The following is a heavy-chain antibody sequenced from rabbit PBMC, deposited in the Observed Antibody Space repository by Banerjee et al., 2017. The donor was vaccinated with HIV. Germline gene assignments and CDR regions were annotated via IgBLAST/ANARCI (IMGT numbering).Heavy chain of an antibody. CDR2: INTISGDA. Sequence: QELVESGGGLVENGESLTIPCTKSALDFCSNTMGWVRQAPGKGLEWIACINTISGDAVYATWAKGRFTFSKASWTTVTLQMTSLTAADTAIYFCARDLAGVIGWNFSLWGPGTLVTVS. CDR1: ALDFCSNT. CDR3: ARDLAGVIGWNFSL. V-gene: IGHV1S40*01. D-gene: IGHD4-1*01. J-gene: IGHJ4*01.